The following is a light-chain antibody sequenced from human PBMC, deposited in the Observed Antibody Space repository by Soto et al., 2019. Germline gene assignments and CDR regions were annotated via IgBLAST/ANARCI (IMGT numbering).Light chain of an antibody. CDR1: QSIDSW. CDR3: QQYYFYPWT. J-gene: IGKJ1*01. V-gene: IGKV1-5*01. Sequence: DIRMTQSPSTLSASVGDRVTITCRASQSIDSWSAWYQQKPGKAPRLLIFDASTLETGVPSRFGGSGAGTEFTLTISSLQPDDSATYYCQQYYFYPWTFGQGIKVDIK. CDR2: DAS.